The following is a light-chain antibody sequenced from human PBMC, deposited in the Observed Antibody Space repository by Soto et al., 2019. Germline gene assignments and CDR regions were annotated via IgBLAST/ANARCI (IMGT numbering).Light chain of an antibody. J-gene: IGLJ1*01. CDR2: EVS. Sequence: QSVLTQPPSASGSPGQSVTISCTGTSSDVGGYNYVSWYQQHPGKAPKLMIYEVSKRPSGVPDRFSGSKSGNTAPLTVSGLQAEDEADYYCSSYAGSNNVYVFGTGTKV. V-gene: IGLV2-8*01. CDR3: SSYAGSNNVYV. CDR1: SSDVGGYNY.